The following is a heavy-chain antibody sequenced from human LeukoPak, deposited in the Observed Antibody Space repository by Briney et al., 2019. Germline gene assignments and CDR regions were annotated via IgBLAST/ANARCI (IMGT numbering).Heavy chain of an antibody. CDR3: AITMIVVVTTNFDY. D-gene: IGHD3-22*01. V-gene: IGHV1-69*13. CDR2: IIPIFGTA. CDR1: GGTFSSYA. J-gene: IGHJ4*02. Sequence: GASVKVSCKASGGTFSSYAISWVRQAPGQGLEWMGGIIPIFGTANYAQKFQGRVTITADESTSTAYMELSSLRSEDTAVYYCAITMIVVVTTNFDYWGQGTLVTVSS.